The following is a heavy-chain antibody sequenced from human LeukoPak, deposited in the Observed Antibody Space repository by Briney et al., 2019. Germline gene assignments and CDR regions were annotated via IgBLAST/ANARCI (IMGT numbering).Heavy chain of an antibody. CDR1: GFTFSDYE. D-gene: IGHD6-19*01. CDR2: ISSSGSTI. V-gene: IGHV3-48*03. Sequence: PGGSLRLSCAASGFTFSDYEMNWVRQAPGKGLEWVSYISSSGSTIYYADSVKGRFTISRDNAKNSLYLQMNSLRAEDTAVYYCASLYSSGWREGFDYWGQGTLVTVSS. J-gene: IGHJ4*02. CDR3: ASLYSSGWREGFDY.